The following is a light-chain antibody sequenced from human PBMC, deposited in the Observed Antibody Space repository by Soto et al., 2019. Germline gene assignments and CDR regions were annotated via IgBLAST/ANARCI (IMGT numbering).Light chain of an antibody. J-gene: IGKJ3*01. Sequence: DIVMTQSPDSLALSLGERATINCKSSQSVVKSSNNKNCLAWYQQKPGQPPKLLIYWASTRESGVTDRFSSSGSGTDFTLTISSLQSEYLAVYYCQQYYSIPLTFGPGTKVDIK. CDR1: QSVVKSSNNKNC. CDR3: QQYYSIPLT. V-gene: IGKV4-1*01. CDR2: WAS.